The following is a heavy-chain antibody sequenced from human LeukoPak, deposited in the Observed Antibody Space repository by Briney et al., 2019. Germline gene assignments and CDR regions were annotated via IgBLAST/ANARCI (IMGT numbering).Heavy chain of an antibody. CDR2: LYHGGGA. J-gene: IGHJ4*02. D-gene: IGHD3-10*01. CDR3: AREGAYGSGTPYCDY. CDR1: GYSISSGYY. V-gene: IGHV4-38-2*02. Sequence: PSESLSLTCTVSGYSISSGYYWGWIRQPPGKVQEWVGRLYHGGGAYYNPSLKSRVTISVDTSKNQFSLKLSSVTAADTAVYYWAREGAYGSGTPYCDYWGQGTLVTVSS.